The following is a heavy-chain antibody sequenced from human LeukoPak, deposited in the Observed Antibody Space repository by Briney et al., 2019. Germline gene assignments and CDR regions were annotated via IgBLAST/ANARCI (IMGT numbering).Heavy chain of an antibody. CDR3: ARDRTGYYYDSSGYYFDAFDI. J-gene: IGHJ3*02. D-gene: IGHD3-22*01. CDR1: GYTFTNYY. CDR2: INPSGGST. V-gene: IGHV1-46*03. Sequence: GASVKVSCKASGYTFTNYYMHWVRQAPGQGLEWMGIINPSGGSTSYAQKFQGRVTMTRDTPTTTVYMELSSLRSEDTAVYSCARDRTGYYYDSSGYYFDAFDIWGQGTMVTVSS.